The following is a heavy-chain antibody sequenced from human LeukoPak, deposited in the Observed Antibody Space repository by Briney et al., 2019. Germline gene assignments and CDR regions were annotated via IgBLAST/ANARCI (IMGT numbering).Heavy chain of an antibody. CDR2: INHSGST. V-gene: IGHV4-34*01. CDR1: GGSFSGYY. J-gene: IGHJ4*02. CDR3: AGTPGVVVITTTPS. D-gene: IGHD3-22*01. Sequence: SETLSLTCAVYGGSFSGYYWGWIRQPPGKGLEWIGEINHSGSTNYNPSLKSRVTISVDTSKNQFSLKLSSVTAADTAVYYCAGTPGVVVITTTPSWGQGTLVTVSS.